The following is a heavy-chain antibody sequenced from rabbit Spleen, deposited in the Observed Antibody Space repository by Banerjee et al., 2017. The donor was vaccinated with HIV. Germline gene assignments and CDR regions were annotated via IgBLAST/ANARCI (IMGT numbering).Heavy chain of an antibody. CDR1: GFSFSSSHY. CDR3: ARDTSSSFSSYGMDL. Sequence: QSLEESGGGLVKPGASLTLTCKASGFSFSSSHYMCWVRQAPGKGLEWIACIYGDYGLNTWYASWAKGRFTISKTSSTTVTLQLTRLTAADTATYFCARDTSSSFSSYGMDLWGPGTLVTVS. CDR2: IYGDYGLNT. D-gene: IGHD1-1*01. V-gene: IGHV1S40*01. J-gene: IGHJ6*01.